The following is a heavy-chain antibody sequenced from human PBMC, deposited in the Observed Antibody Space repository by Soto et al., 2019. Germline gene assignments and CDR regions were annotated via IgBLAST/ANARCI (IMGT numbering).Heavy chain of an antibody. CDR1: GFTFSSYA. CDR2: ISGSGGST. V-gene: IGHV3-23*01. D-gene: IGHD5-18*01. CDR3: AKSTARIPRDDAFDV. Sequence: PGGSLRLSCAASGFTFSSYAMSWDRQAPGKGLEWVSAISGSGGSTYYADSVKGRFAISRDNSKNTLYLQMNSLRTEDTAVYYCAKSTARIPRDDAFDVWGQGTMVTVSS. J-gene: IGHJ3*01.